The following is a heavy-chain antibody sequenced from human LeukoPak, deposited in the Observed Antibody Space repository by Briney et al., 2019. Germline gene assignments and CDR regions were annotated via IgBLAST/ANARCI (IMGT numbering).Heavy chain of an antibody. Sequence: PSGTLSLTCAVYGGSFSGYYWSWIRQPPGKGLEWIGEINHSGSTNYNPSLKSRVTISVDTSKNQFSLKLSSVTAADTAVYYCARLRIENTPDYWGQGTLVTVSS. CDR3: ARLRIENTPDY. V-gene: IGHV4-34*01. CDR2: INHSGST. D-gene: IGHD2-15*01. J-gene: IGHJ4*02. CDR1: GGSFSGYY.